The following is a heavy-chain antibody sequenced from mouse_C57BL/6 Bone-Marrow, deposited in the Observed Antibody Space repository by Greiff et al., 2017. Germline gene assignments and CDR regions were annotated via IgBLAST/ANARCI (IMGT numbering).Heavy chain of an antibody. V-gene: IGHV2-9*01. CDR1: GFSLTSYG. D-gene: IGHD1-1*01. J-gene: IGHJ3*01. CDR3: AKHSGSSSLLAY. Sequence: VKLMESGPGLVAPSQCLSITCTVSGFSLTSYGVDWVRQPPGKGLEWLEVIWGGGSTNNNSAHMSRLSISKDNSETHVFLKMNSLHTDDTAMYCCAKHSGSSSLLAYWGQGTLVTVSA. CDR2: IWGGGST.